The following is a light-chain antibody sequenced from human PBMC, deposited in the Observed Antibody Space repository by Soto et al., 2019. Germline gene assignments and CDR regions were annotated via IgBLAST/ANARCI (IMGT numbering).Light chain of an antibody. Sequence: QSALTQPASVSGSPGQSITISCTGTSSDVGGYNYVSWYQQHPGKAPKLMIYDVSNRPSGVSNRFSGSKSGNTASLTISGLQGEEEADYDCSSYTSSSTVFGTGTKV. CDR2: DVS. V-gene: IGLV2-14*01. CDR3: SSYTSSSTV. J-gene: IGLJ1*01. CDR1: SSDVGGYNY.